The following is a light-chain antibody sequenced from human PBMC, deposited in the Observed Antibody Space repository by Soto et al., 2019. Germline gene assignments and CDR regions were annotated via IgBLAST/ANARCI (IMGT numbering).Light chain of an antibody. CDR2: GAS. CDR1: QSVSSN. J-gene: IGKJ5*01. CDR3: QQYNNWPPIT. V-gene: IGKV3-15*01. Sequence: EIVMTQSPATLSVSPGERATLSCWASQSVSSNLAWYQQKPGQAPRLLIYGASTRATGIPARFSGSGSGTEFILTISSLQSEDFAVYYFQQYNNWPPITFGQGTRLEIK.